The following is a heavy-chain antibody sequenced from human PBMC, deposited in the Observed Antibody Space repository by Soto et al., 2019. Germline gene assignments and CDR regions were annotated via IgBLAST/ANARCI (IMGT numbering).Heavy chain of an antibody. CDR2: IRSNILGGTT. Sequence: GGSLRLSCTASGFTFGDYAMSWFRQAPGKALEWVGFIRSNILGGTTEYAASVKGRFTISRDDSKSIAYLQLNSLKTDDTAVDYVSCGAQQYGYVYWGQGTLDPVSS. V-gene: IGHV3-49*03. D-gene: IGHD2-2*03. J-gene: IGHJ4*02. CDR1: GFTFGDYA. CDR3: SCGAQQYGYVY.